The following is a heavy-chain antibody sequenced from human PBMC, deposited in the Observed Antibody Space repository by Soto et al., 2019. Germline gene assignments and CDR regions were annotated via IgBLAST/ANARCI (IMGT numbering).Heavy chain of an antibody. V-gene: IGHV4-34*01. Sequence: SETLSLTCAVYGGSFSGYYWSWIRQPPGKGLEWIGEINHSGSTNYNPSLKSRVTISVDTSKNQFSLKLSSVTAADTAVYYCARDRPEYDSRSWYVNFDYWGQGTLVTVSS. CDR2: INHSGST. D-gene: IGHD6-13*01. J-gene: IGHJ4*02. CDR3: ARDRPEYDSRSWYVNFDY. CDR1: GGSFSGYY.